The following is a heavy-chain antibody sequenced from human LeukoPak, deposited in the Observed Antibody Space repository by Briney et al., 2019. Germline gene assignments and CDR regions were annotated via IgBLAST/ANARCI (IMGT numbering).Heavy chain of an antibody. D-gene: IGHD3-22*01. CDR1: GFTFSSYG. CDR3: AKDLGYDSSGSVLDY. V-gene: IGHV3-33*06. CDR2: IWYDGSNK. J-gene: IGHJ4*02. Sequence: GGSLRLSCAASGFTFSSYGMHWVRQAPGKGLEWVAAIWYDGSNKYYADSVKGRFTISRDNSKNTLYLQMNSLRAEDTAVYYCAKDLGYDSSGSVLDYWGQGTLVTVSS.